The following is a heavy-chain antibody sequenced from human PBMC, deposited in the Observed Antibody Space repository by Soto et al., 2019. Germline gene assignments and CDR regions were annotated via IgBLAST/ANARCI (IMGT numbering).Heavy chain of an antibody. D-gene: IGHD4-4*01. CDR1: GFTFSSFW. CDR3: ARDVVDYTFYYYYGMDV. Sequence: GGSLRLSCAASGFTFSSFWMSWVRQAPGKGLEWVASIKQDGGEKSYVDSVKGRFTISRDNAKNSLYLQTNNLRADDTAVYYCARDVVDYTFYYYYGMDVWGQGTTVTVS. CDR2: IKQDGGEK. V-gene: IGHV3-7*01. J-gene: IGHJ6*02.